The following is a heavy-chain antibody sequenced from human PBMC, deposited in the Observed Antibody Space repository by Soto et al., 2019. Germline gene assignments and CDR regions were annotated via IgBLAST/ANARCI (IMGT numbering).Heavy chain of an antibody. V-gene: IGHV3-7*01. J-gene: IGHJ6*03. Sequence: EVQLVESGGGLVQPGGSLRLACAASGFSFSSYCMSWVRQAPGKGLEWVANIKQDGSEKYYVDSVKGRFTISRDNAQNSLNLQMNRLSAEDTAVYYCARLYSGYDYYYYYYMDVWGKGTTVTVSS. CDR2: IKQDGSEK. CDR1: GFSFSSYC. CDR3: ARLYSGYDYYYYYYMDV. D-gene: IGHD5-12*01.